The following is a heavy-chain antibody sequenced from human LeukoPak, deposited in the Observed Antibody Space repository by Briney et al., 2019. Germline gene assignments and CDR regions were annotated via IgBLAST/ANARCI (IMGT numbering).Heavy chain of an antibody. CDR2: ISAYNGNT. Sequence: ASVKVSCKASGYTFTSYGISWVRQAPGQGLEWMGWISAYNGNTNYAQKLQGRVTMTTDTSTSTAYMELSSLRSEDTAVYYCARSGITVTTMDNWWFGDWFDPWGQGILVTVSS. V-gene: IGHV1-18*01. D-gene: IGHD4-17*01. CDR3: ARSGITVTTMDNWWFGDWFDP. J-gene: IGHJ5*02. CDR1: GYTFTSYG.